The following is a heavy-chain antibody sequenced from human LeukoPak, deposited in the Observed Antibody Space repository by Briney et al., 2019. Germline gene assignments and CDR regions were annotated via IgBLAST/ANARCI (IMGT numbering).Heavy chain of an antibody. CDR1: GGSISSGGYY. V-gene: IGHV4-31*03. Sequence: SQTLSLTCTVSGGSISSGGYYWRWIRQHPGKGLEWIGYIYYSGSTYYNPSLKSRVTISVDTSKNQFSLKLSSVTAAETAVYYCARDRGAGSRSFDFWGQGTLVTVSA. CDR3: ARDRGAGSRSFDF. CDR2: IYYSGST. J-gene: IGHJ4*02. D-gene: IGHD3-10*01.